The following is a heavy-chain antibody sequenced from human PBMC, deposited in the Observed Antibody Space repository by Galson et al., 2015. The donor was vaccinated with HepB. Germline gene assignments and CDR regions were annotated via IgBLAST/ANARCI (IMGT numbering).Heavy chain of an antibody. V-gene: IGHV5-51*01. CDR3: ARNIVGPAGHDAFDI. D-gene: IGHD1-26*01. J-gene: IGHJ3*02. CDR2: VFPGDSDT. Sequence: QSGAEVKKPGESLKISCKASGSSFTNYWVAWVRQLPGKGLEWMGMVFPGDSDTRYGPAFQGQVTVSADKSIATAYLQWSSLKASDTAIYYCARNIVGPAGHDAFDIWGQGTMVTVSS. CDR1: GSSFTNYW.